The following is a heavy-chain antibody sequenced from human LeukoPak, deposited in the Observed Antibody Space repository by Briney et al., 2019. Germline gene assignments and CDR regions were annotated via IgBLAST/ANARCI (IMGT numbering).Heavy chain of an antibody. CDR3: ARGLKRITIFGVVIWFDP. V-gene: IGHV1-8*01. CDR1: GYTFTSYD. Sequence: ASVKVSCKASGYTFTSYDINWVRQATGQGLEWMGWMNPNSGNTGYAQKFQGRVTMTRNTSISTAYMELSSLRSEDTAVYYCARGLKRITIFGVVIWFDPWGQGTLVTVSS. J-gene: IGHJ5*02. CDR2: MNPNSGNT. D-gene: IGHD3-3*01.